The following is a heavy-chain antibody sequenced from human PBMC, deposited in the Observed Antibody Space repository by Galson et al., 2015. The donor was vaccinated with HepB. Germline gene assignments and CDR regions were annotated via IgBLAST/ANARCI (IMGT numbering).Heavy chain of an antibody. J-gene: IGHJ4*02. D-gene: IGHD4-17*01. V-gene: IGHV3-30-3*01. CDR1: GVTFSAYT. CDR2: ISYDESQK. CDR3: ASAPNGAWHNFDY. Sequence: SLRLSCAASGVTFSAYTMHWVRQAPGKGLGWVAVISYDESQKYYADSVRGRFTISRDNSKNMLYLQMNSLTPEDTAMYYCASAPNGAWHNFDYWGQGALVIVAS.